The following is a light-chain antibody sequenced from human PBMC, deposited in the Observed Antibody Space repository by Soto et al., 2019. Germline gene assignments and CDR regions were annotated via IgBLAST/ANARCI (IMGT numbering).Light chain of an antibody. J-gene: IGKJ5*01. CDR3: QHRNIWPPG. CDR1: QSVSSY. V-gene: IGKV3-11*01. Sequence: EIVLTQSPATLSLSPGERATLSCRASQSVSSYLAWYQQQPGQAPRLPIFDASNRATGTPARFSGSGSGTDFTLTISSLEPEDFAVYYCQHRNIWPPGFGQGTRLEIK. CDR2: DAS.